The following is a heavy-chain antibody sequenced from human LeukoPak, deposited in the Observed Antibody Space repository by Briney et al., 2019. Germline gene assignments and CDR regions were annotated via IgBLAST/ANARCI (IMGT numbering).Heavy chain of an antibody. CDR2: ISAYNGNT. V-gene: IGHV1-18*01. CDR3: ARDGWLYGDIRPIYFDY. D-gene: IGHD4-17*01. CDR1: GYTFTGYG. J-gene: IGHJ4*02. Sequence: ASVKVSCKASGYTFTGYGISWMRQAPGQGLEWMGWISAYNGNTNYAQKLQGRVTMTTDTSTSTAYMELRSLRSDDTAVYYCARDGWLYGDIRPIYFDYWGQGTLVTVSS.